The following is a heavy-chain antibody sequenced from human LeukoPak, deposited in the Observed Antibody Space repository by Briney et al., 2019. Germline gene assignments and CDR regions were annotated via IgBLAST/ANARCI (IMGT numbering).Heavy chain of an antibody. CDR3: ATKSGSLTYNWFDP. J-gene: IGHJ5*02. D-gene: IGHD3-22*01. Sequence: TSETLSLTCTVSGGSISSYYWSWIRQPAGKGLEWIGRIYTSGSTNYNPSLKSRVTISVDTSKNQFSLKLSSVTAADTAVYYCATKSGSLTYNWFDPWGQGTLVTVSS. CDR2: IYTSGST. V-gene: IGHV4-4*07. CDR1: GGSISSYY.